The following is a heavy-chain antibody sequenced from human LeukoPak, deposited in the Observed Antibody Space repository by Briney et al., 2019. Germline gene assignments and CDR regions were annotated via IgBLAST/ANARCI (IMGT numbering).Heavy chain of an antibody. CDR3: ARGRSRYNWNDRLLRYFDY. CDR2: IYTSGST. J-gene: IGHJ4*02. CDR1: GGSISSYY. D-gene: IGHD1-1*01. Sequence: SETLSLTCTVSGGSISSYYWSWIRQPAGKGLEWIGRIYTSGSTNYNPSLKSRVTISVDTSKNQFSLKLSSVTAADTAVYYCARGRSRYNWNDRLLRYFDYWGQGTLVTVSS. V-gene: IGHV4-4*07.